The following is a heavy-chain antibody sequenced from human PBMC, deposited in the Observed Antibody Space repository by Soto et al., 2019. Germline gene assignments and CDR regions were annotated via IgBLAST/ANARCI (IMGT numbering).Heavy chain of an antibody. Sequence: EVQLVESGGGLVQPGGSLRLSCAASGFTFSSHGMNWVRQAPGKGLEWISYIGRNDDSSVYYADSVKGRFTISRDXARNSLYLQMNSLRDEETAVYFCARGDTAGWDFDYWGQGTLVTVSS. CDR3: ARGDTAGWDFDY. V-gene: IGHV3-48*02. CDR2: IGRNDDSSV. J-gene: IGHJ4*02. CDR1: GFTFSSHG. D-gene: IGHD6-19*01.